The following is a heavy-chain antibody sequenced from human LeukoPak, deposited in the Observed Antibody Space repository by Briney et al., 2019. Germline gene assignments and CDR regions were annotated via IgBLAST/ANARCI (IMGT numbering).Heavy chain of an antibody. CDR3: AKDKGFTTGTVDSYFDY. J-gene: IGHJ4*02. Sequence: GGSLRLSCAASGFTLTSYAMSWVRQAPGKGLEWVSAISGSGGSTYYADSVKGRFTISRDNSKNTLYLQMNSLRAEDTAVYYCAKDKGFTTGTVDSYFDYWGQGTLVTVSS. CDR1: GFTLTSYA. V-gene: IGHV3-23*01. D-gene: IGHD1-1*01. CDR2: ISGSGGST.